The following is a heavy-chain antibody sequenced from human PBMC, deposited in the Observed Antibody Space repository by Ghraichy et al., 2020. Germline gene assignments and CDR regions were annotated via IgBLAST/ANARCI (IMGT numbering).Heavy chain of an antibody. V-gene: IGHV1-2*04. CDR2: INPNSGGT. J-gene: IGHJ4*02. D-gene: IGHD1-26*01. CDR3: ATSHYRMYYFDY. Sequence: ASVKVSCKASGYTFTGYYMHWVRQAPGQGLEWMGWINPNSGGTNYAQKFQGWVTMTRDTSISTAYMELSRLRSDDTAVYYCATSHYRMYYFDYWGQGTLVTVSS. CDR1: GYTFTGYY.